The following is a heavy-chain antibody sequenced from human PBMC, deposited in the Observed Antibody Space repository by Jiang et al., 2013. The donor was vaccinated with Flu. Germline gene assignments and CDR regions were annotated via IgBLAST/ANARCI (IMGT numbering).Heavy chain of an antibody. CDR1: GGSISSYY. V-gene: IGHV4-59*08. D-gene: IGHD6-25*01. J-gene: IGHJ5*02. Sequence: TLSLTCTVSGGSISSYYWSWIRQPPGKGLEWIGYIYYSGSTNYNPSLKSRVTISVDTSKNQFSLKLSSVTAADTAVYYCARHFFKSSGFDPWGQGTLVTVSS. CDR3: ARHFFKSSGFDP. CDR2: IYYSGST.